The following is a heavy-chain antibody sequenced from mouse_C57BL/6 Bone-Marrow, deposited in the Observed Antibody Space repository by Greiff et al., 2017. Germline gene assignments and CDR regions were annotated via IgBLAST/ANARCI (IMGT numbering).Heavy chain of an antibody. J-gene: IGHJ1*03. CDR1: GYTFTSYD. CDR2: IYPRDGST. CDR3: ARYYGSSYWYFDV. V-gene: IGHV1-85*01. D-gene: IGHD1-1*01. Sequence: QVQLQQSGPELVKPGASVKLSCKASGYTFTSYDINWVKQRPGPGLEWIGWIYPRDGSTKYNEKFKGKATLTVDTSSSTAYMELHSLTSEDSAVYFCARYYGSSYWYFDVWGTGTTVTVSS.